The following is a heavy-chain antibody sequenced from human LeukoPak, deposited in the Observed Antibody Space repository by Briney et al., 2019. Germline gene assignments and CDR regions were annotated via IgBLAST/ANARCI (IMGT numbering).Heavy chain of an antibody. V-gene: IGHV3-21*06. J-gene: IGHJ6*03. Sequence: GSLRLSCAASGFTFSSYSMNWVRQAPGKGLEWVSSISGGSIYIYYADSVKGRFTISRDNGKNSLYLQMNSLRAEDTAVYYCASDKTAQLDNYYYYMDVWGKGTTVTISS. D-gene: IGHD6-13*01. CDR2: ISGGSIYI. CDR3: ASDKTAQLDNYYYYMDV. CDR1: GFTFSSYS.